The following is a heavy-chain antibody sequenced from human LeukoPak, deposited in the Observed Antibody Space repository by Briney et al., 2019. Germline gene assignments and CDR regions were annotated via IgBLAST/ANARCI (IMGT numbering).Heavy chain of an antibody. J-gene: IGHJ4*02. D-gene: IGHD5-24*01. CDR1: GGSFSGYY. CDR3: ARHESARDYFDY. V-gene: IGHV4-59*08. Sequence: SETLSLTCAVYGGSFSGYYWSWIRQPPGKGLEWIGYIYYSGSTKYNPSLKSRVTISVDTSKNQFSLKLSSVTAADTAIYYCARHESARDYFDYWGQGTLVTVSS. CDR2: IYYSGST.